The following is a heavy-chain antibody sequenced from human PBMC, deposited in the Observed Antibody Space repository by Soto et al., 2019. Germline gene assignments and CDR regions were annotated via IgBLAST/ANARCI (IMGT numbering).Heavy chain of an antibody. CDR3: ARALHLDDFLSGYYGNYGMDV. CDR1: GYTFTSYD. J-gene: IGHJ6*02. Sequence: ASVKVSCKASGYTFTSYDINWVRQATGQGLEWMGWMNPNSGNTGYARKFQGRVTMTRNTSISTAYMELSSLRSEDTAEYYCARALHLDDFLSGYYGNYGMDVWGQGTTVTVSS. CDR2: MNPNSGNT. V-gene: IGHV1-8*01. D-gene: IGHD3-9*01.